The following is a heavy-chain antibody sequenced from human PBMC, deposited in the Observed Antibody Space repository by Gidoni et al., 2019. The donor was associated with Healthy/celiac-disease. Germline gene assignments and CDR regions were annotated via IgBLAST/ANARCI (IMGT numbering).Heavy chain of an antibody. Sequence: QVQLVQSGAEVKKPGASVKVSCKASGYTFTSYGISWVRQAPGQGLEWMGWISAYNGNTNYAQKLQGRVTMTTDTSTSTAYMELRSLRSDDTAVYYCARDPRGVVPDTAVYYYYYGMDVWGQGTTVTVSS. CDR1: GYTFTSYG. CDR3: ARDPRGVVPDTAVYYYYYGMDV. J-gene: IGHJ6*02. D-gene: IGHD2-2*01. V-gene: IGHV1-18*01. CDR2: ISAYNGNT.